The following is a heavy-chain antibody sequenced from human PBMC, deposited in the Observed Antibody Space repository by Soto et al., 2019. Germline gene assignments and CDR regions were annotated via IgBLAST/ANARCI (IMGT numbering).Heavy chain of an antibody. CDR2: IKQDGSEK. Sequence: VQLVESGGGLVQPGGSLRLSCAASGFTFSSYWMSWVRQAPGKGLEWVANIKQDGSEKYYVDSVKGRFTISRDNAKNSLYLQMNSLRAEDTAVYYCARVRMGAVAGNLNYWGQGTLVTVSS. V-gene: IGHV3-7*01. D-gene: IGHD6-19*01. CDR3: ARVRMGAVAGNLNY. J-gene: IGHJ4*02. CDR1: GFTFSSYW.